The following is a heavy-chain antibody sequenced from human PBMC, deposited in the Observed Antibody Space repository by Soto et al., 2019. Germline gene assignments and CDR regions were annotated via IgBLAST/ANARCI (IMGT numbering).Heavy chain of an antibody. CDR1: GYTFTSCG. Sequence: ASVKVSCKASGYTFTSCGISWVRQAPGQGLEWMGCISPNSGGTNYAQKFQGRVTMTRDTSISTAYMELSRLRSDDTAVYYCARGITIFGIDPGGQGTLVTVSS. CDR3: ARGITIFGIDP. D-gene: IGHD3-3*01. V-gene: IGHV1-2*02. J-gene: IGHJ5*02. CDR2: ISPNSGGT.